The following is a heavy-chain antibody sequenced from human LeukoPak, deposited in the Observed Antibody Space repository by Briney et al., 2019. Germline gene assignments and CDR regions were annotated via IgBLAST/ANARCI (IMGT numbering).Heavy chain of an antibody. D-gene: IGHD2-21*02. CDR2: ISGSGGST. CDR3: ANTVLTVIPNYYYYGMDV. V-gene: IGHV3-23*01. Sequence: GGSLRLSCAASGFTFSSYAMSWVRQAPGKGLEWVSAISGSGGSTYYADSVKGRFTISRDNSKNTLYLQMNSLRAEDTAVYYCANTVLTVIPNYYYYGMDVWGQGTTVTVSS. CDR1: GFTFSSYA. J-gene: IGHJ6*02.